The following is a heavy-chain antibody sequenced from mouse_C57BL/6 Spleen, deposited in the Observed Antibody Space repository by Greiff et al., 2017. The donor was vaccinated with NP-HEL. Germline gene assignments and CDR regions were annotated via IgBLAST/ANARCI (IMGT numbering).Heavy chain of an antibody. CDR3: AGDGSYGYDVRVAD. V-gene: IGHV1-19*01. CDR2: INPYNGGT. D-gene: IGHD2-2*01. Sequence: EVQLQQSGPVLVKPGASVKMSCKASGYTFTDYYMNWVKQSHGKSLEWIGVINPYNGGTSYNQKFKGKATLTVDKSSSTAYMELNSLTSEDSAVLYGAGDGSYGYDVRVADWGQGTLVTVSA. J-gene: IGHJ3*01. CDR1: GYTFTDYY.